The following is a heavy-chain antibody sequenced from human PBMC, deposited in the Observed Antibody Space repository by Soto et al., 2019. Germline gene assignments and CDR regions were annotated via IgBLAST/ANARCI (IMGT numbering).Heavy chain of an antibody. J-gene: IGHJ5*02. V-gene: IGHV1-69*13. CDR2: IIPIFGTA. CDR3: ARPYDSSGYFDMGGFDP. Sequence: ASVKVSCKASGGTFSSYAISWVRQAPGQGLEWMGGIIPIFGTANYAQKFQGRVTITADESTSTAYMELSSLRSEDTAVYYCARPYDSSGYFDMGGFDPWGQGTLVPVSS. CDR1: GGTFSSYA. D-gene: IGHD3-22*01.